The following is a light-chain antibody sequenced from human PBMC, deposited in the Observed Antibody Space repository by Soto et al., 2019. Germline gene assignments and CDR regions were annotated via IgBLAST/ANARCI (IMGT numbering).Light chain of an antibody. CDR1: SSNIGSNP. CDR2: SSN. J-gene: IGLJ3*02. Sequence: QSVLTQPPSASGTPGQRVTISCSGSSSNIGSNPVNWYQQLPGTAPKLLIHSSNQRPSGVPDRFSGSKSGTSASLAISGLQSEDEADYYCAAWDVSLTGWVFGGGTKLTVL. V-gene: IGLV1-44*01. CDR3: AAWDVSLTGWV.